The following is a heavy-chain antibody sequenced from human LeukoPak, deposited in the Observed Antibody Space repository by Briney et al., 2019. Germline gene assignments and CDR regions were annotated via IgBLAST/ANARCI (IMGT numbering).Heavy chain of an antibody. Sequence: ASVKVSCKASGGTFSSYAISWVRQATGQGLEWMGWMNPNSGNTGYAQRFQGRVTMTRDTSISTAYMELSSLRSEDTAVYYCARVWGAIDYWGQGTLVTVSS. CDR3: ARVWGAIDY. D-gene: IGHD1-26*01. CDR2: MNPNSGNT. CDR1: GGTFSSYA. V-gene: IGHV1-8*02. J-gene: IGHJ4*02.